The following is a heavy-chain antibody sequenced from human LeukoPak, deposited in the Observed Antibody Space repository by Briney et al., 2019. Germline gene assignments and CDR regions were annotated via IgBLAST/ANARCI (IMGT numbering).Heavy chain of an antibody. D-gene: IGHD6-19*01. CDR3: ARTERSAVAGY. V-gene: IGHV4-61*01. CDR1: GGSVSSGSYY. J-gene: IGHJ4*02. CDR2: IYYSGST. Sequence: SGTLSLTCTVSGGSVSSGSYYWSWIRQPPGKGLEWIGYIYYSGSTNYNPSLKSRVTISVDTSKNQFSLKLSSVTAADTAVFYCARTERSAVAGYWGQGTLVTVSS.